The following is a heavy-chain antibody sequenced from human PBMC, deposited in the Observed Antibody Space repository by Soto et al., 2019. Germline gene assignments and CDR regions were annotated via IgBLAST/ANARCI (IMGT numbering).Heavy chain of an antibody. Sequence: QVQLVQSGAEVKKPGASVKVSCKASGYIFTNHYIHWVRQAPGQGPEWMGIINPSGGSTNYLQKFQCRITMTRDTSTSTVYMELSSLRSEDTAVYFCARADYYDSSGFYYDCWGQGTLVTVSS. CDR3: ARADYYDSSGFYYDC. D-gene: IGHD3-22*01. CDR1: GYIFTNHY. V-gene: IGHV1-46*01. J-gene: IGHJ4*02. CDR2: INPSGGST.